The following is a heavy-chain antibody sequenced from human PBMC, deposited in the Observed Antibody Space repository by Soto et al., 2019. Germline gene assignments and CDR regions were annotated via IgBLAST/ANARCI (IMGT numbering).Heavy chain of an antibody. J-gene: IGHJ6*02. V-gene: IGHV3-15*01. D-gene: IGHD2-15*01. CDR1: GFTFSNAW. CDR3: TTDWLIVVVVAATTTGYGMDV. Sequence: GGSLRLSCAASGFTFSNAWMSWVRQAPGKGLEWVGRIKSKTDGGTTDYAAPVKGRFTISRDDSKNTLYLQMNSLKTEDTAVYYCTTDWLIVVVVAATTTGYGMDVWGQVTTVTVSS. CDR2: IKSKTDGGTT.